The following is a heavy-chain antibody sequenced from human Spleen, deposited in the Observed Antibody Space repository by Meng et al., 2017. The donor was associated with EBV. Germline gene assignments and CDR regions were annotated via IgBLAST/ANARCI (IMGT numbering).Heavy chain of an antibody. J-gene: IGHJ4*02. Sequence: QGQLQGSAPGLVKPSATLSLPCTASGGSITNPNWWTWVRQSPGKGLEWIGEIYHSGFRTYNPSLESRVTISVDKSKNQFSLNVNSVTAADTAVYYCATGMFSYGPFDTWGQGTLVTVSS. CDR1: GGSITNPNW. D-gene: IGHD3-10*01. V-gene: IGHV4-4*02. CDR3: ATGMFSYGPFDT. CDR2: IYHSGFR.